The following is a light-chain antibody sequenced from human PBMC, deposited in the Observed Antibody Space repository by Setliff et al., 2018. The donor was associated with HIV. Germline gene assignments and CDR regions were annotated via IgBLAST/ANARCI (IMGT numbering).Light chain of an antibody. CDR3: NSYTNTNTQV. V-gene: IGLV2-14*01. CDR1: NSDIGAYNY. J-gene: IGLJ1*01. Sequence: ALTQPASVSGSPGQSITISCTGANSDIGAYNYVSWYQQHPDKAPKLIIYEVNNRPSGVSDRFSGSKSGNTASLTISGLQAEDEANYYCNSYTNTNTQVFGTGTKVTVL. CDR2: EVN.